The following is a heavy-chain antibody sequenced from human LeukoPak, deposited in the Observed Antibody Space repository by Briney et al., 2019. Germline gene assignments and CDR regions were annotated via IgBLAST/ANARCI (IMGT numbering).Heavy chain of an antibody. V-gene: IGHV4-4*02. CDR3: ARGYRNNWRFDY. Sequence: PSGTLSLTCAVSGGSISSSDWWSWVRQPPGRGLEWIGYIYRSDDPIYNPSLKSRVSMSLGTSKNELSLKLGSVTAADTAFYYCARGYRNNWRFDYWGQGTLVTVSS. CDR2: IYRSDDP. J-gene: IGHJ4*02. CDR1: GGSISSSDW. D-gene: IGHD6-13*01.